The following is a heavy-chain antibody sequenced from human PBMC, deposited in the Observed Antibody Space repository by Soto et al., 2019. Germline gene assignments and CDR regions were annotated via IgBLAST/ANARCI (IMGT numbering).Heavy chain of an antibody. CDR2: IIPIFGTA. J-gene: IGHJ5*02. CDR1: GGTFSSYA. V-gene: IGHV1-69*13. CDR3: ARVGIAARDNWFDP. Sequence: VKDSCKASGGTFSSYAISWVRQAPGQGLEWMGGIIPIFGTANYAQKFQGRVTITADESTSTAYMELSSLRSEDTAVYYCARVGIAARDNWFDPWGQGTMVTVSS. D-gene: IGHD6-6*01.